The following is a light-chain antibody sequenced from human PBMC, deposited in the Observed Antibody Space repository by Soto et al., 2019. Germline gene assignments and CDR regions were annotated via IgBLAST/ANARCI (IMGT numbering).Light chain of an antibody. J-gene: IGKJ1*01. CDR3: QQYGSSPTT. CDR1: QSVSIN. V-gene: IGKV3-20*01. CDR2: GAS. Sequence: VLTQSRSIRTVCPCERLAVSCRASQSVSINLAWIQQKPGQGPRLLIIGASTRATGVPDRFSGSGSGTDFTLTISRLEPEDFAVYYCQQYGSSPTTFGQGTKVDI.